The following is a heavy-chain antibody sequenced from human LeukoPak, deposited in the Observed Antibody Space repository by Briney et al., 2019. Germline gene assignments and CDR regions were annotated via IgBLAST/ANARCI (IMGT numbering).Heavy chain of an antibody. J-gene: IGHJ6*02. CDR2: IWYDGSNK. CDR3: ARDLDSSGWYGYYYYYYGMDV. D-gene: IGHD6-19*01. V-gene: IGHV3-33*01. CDR1: GFTFSSYG. Sequence: PGGSLRLSCAASGFTFSSYGMHWVRQAPGKGLEWVAVIWYDGSNKYYADSVKGRFTTSRDNSKNTLYLQMNSLRAEDTAVYYCARDLDSSGWYGYYYYYYGMDVWGQGTTVTVSS.